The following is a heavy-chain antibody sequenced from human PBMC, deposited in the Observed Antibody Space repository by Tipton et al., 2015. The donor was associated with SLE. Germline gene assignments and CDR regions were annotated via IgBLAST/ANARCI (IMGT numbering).Heavy chain of an antibody. CDR1: GGSISSNTW. Sequence: TLSLTCTVSGGSISSNTWWNWVRQPPGKGLEWIGYIYYSGSTYYNPSLKSRVTISVDTSKNQFSLKLSSATAADTAVYYCARDRRGWYFDLWGRGTLVTVSS. V-gene: IGHV4-28*03. D-gene: IGHD3-10*01. CDR2: IYYSGST. J-gene: IGHJ2*01. CDR3: ARDRRGWYFDL.